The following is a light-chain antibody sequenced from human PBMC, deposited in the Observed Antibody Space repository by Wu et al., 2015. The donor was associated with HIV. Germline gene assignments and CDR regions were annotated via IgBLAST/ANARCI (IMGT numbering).Light chain of an antibody. CDR2: RAS. Sequence: EIVMTQSPATLSVSPGERATLSCRASQSVSSNLAWYQQKPGQAPRLLIYRASTRATGIPARFSGSGSGTEFTLTISSMQSEDFAVYYCQQYNNWPRTFGQGPKVGNQT. CDR1: QSVSSN. V-gene: IGKV3-15*01. CDR3: QQYNNWPRT. J-gene: IGKJ1*01.